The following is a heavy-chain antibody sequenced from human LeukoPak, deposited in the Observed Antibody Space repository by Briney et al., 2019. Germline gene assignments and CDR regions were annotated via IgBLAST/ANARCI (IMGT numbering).Heavy chain of an antibody. Sequence: ASVKVSCKASGYTFTSYYMHWVRQAPEQGLEWMGIINPSGGSTSYAQQFQGRVPMTRDTSTSTVYMELSSLRSEDTAVYYCARVGIVLSRLNWFDPWGQGTLVTVSS. J-gene: IGHJ5*02. CDR2: INPSGGST. CDR1: GYTFTSYY. D-gene: IGHD3-16*02. CDR3: ARVGIVLSRLNWFDP. V-gene: IGHV1-46*01.